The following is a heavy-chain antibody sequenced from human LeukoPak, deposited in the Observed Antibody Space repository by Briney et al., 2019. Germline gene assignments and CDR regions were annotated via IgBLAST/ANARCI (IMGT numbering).Heavy chain of an antibody. CDR3: ALAYGDYRWFDP. CDR1: GYTLTELS. J-gene: IGHJ5*02. D-gene: IGHD4-17*01. Sequence: ASVKVSCKVSGYTLTELSMHWVRQAPGKGLEWMGGFDPEDGETIYAQKFQGRVTMTEDTSTDTAYMELSSLRSEDTAVYYCALAYGDYRWFDPWGQGTLVTVSP. V-gene: IGHV1-24*01. CDR2: FDPEDGET.